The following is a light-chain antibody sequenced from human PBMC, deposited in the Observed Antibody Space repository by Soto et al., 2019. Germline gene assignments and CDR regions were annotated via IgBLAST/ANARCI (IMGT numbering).Light chain of an antibody. CDR2: GAS. J-gene: IGKJ3*01. V-gene: IGKV3-20*01. Sequence: EIVLTQSPGTLSLSPGERATLSCRASQSVSSNYLAWYQQKPGQSPRLLIYGASSRATGIPDRFSGSGSGTDFTLTISRLDPEDFAVYYCQQYGSSPRTFGPGTKVDIK. CDR1: QSVSSNY. CDR3: QQYGSSPRT.